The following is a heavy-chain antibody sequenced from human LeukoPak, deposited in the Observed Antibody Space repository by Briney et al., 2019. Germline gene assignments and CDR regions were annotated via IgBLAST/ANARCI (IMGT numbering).Heavy chain of an antibody. J-gene: IGHJ1*01. CDR3: TRNSGWYGLS. Sequence: PGGSLRLSCTVSGFTLSSYEMSWIRQAPGKGLEWVSSIDYDGGSGHYAGSVKGRFTISRDNSNNTLFLHLNSLRGEDTAVYYCTRNSGWYGLSWGQGTLVTVSS. CDR2: IDYDGGSG. V-gene: IGHV3-23*01. D-gene: IGHD6-19*01. CDR1: GFTLSSYE.